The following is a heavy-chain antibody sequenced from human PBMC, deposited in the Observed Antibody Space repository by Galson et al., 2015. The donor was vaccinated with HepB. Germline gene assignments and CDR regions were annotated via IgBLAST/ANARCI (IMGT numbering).Heavy chain of an antibody. D-gene: IGHD6-13*01. CDR2: ISAYNGNT. V-gene: IGHV1-18*01. Sequence: SVKVSCKASGYTFTSYGISWVRQAPGQGLEWMGWISAYNGNTNYAQKLQGRVTMTTDTSTSTAYMELRSLGSDDTAVYYCARGRYSSSWYALDYWGQGTLVTVSS. J-gene: IGHJ4*02. CDR3: ARGRYSSSWYALDY. CDR1: GYTFTSYG.